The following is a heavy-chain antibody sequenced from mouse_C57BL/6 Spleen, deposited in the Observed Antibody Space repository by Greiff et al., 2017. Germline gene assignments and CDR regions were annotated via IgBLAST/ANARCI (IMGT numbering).Heavy chain of an antibody. Sequence: EVQLQESGTVLARPGASVKMSCKTSGYTFTSYWMHWVKQRPGQGLEWIGAIYPGTGDTSYNQKFTGKAKLTAVTSASTTYMELSSLTDEDSAVYYSARAGGSCAFDYWGQGTSVTVSS. V-gene: IGHV1-5*01. CDR3: ARAGGSCAFDY. CDR1: GYTFTSYW. J-gene: IGHJ4*01. CDR2: IYPGTGDT. D-gene: IGHD1-1*02.